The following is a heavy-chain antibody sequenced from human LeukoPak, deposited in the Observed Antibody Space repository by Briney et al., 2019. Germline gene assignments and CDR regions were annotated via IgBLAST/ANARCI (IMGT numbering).Heavy chain of an antibody. Sequence: GGSLRLSCAASGFTFSSYSMVWIRQAPGKGLEWVASISSTGLYLYYADSVQGRFIISRDNANSSVYLQMHSLRADDTAVYFCARGVRKVLKFIDFWGPGTMVTVSS. CDR3: ARGVRKVLKFIDF. CDR1: GFTFSSYS. V-gene: IGHV3-21*01. CDR2: ISSTGLYL. D-gene: IGHD3-10*01. J-gene: IGHJ4*02.